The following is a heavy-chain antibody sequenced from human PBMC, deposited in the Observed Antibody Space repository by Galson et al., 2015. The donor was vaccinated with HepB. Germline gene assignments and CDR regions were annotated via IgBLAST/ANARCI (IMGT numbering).Heavy chain of an antibody. CDR3: ARDGTVVVIAMKPINWFDP. D-gene: IGHD2-21*01. Sequence: SVKVSCKASGYTFTSYGISWVRQAPGQGLEWMGWISAYNGNTNYAQKLQGRVTMTTDTSTSTAYMELRSLRSDDTAVYYCARDGTVVVIAMKPINWFDPWGQGTLVTVSS. J-gene: IGHJ5*02. V-gene: IGHV1-18*01. CDR2: ISAYNGNT. CDR1: GYTFTSYG.